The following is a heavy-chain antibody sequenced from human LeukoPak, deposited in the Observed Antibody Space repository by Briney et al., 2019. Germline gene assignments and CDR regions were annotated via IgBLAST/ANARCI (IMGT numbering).Heavy chain of an antibody. D-gene: IGHD2-2*01. J-gene: IGHJ4*02. CDR1: GGSISSGDYY. CDR2: IYYSGST. CDR3: TREGGAYCSSTSCYSY. V-gene: IGHV4-30-4*01. Sequence: SETLSLTCTVSGGSISSGDYYWSWIRQPPGKGLEWIGYIYYSGSTYYNPSLKSRITISVDTSKNQFSLKVSPVTAADTAVYYCTREGGAYCSSTSCYSYWGQGTLVTVSS.